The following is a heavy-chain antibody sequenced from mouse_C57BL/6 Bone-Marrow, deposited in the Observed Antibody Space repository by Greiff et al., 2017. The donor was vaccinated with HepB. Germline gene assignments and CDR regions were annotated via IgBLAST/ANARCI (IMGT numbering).Heavy chain of an antibody. V-gene: IGHV1-50*01. CDR2: IDPSDSYT. Sequence: QVQLKQPGAELVKPGASVKLSCKASGYTFTSYWMQWVKQRPGQGLEWIGEIDPSDSYTNYNQKFKGKATLTVDTSSSTAYMQLSSLTSEDSAVYYCAREGYYGSSHWYFDVWGTGTTVTVSS. CDR1: GYTFTSYW. D-gene: IGHD1-1*01. CDR3: AREGYYGSSHWYFDV. J-gene: IGHJ1*03.